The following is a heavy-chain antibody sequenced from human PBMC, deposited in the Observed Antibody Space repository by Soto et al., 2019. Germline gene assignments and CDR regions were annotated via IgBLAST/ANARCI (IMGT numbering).Heavy chain of an antibody. J-gene: IGHJ4*02. Sequence: EVQLVESGGGLVKPGGSLRLSCAASSFTFSNAWMNWVRQAPGKGLEWVGRIKSKTDGGTTDYAAPVKGRFTISRDDSKSTLYLQMNSLKTEDTAVYYCTTDRRGYSYGPYFDYWGQGTLVTVSS. V-gene: IGHV3-15*07. D-gene: IGHD5-18*01. CDR2: IKSKTDGGTT. CDR3: TTDRRGYSYGPYFDY. CDR1: SFTFSNAW.